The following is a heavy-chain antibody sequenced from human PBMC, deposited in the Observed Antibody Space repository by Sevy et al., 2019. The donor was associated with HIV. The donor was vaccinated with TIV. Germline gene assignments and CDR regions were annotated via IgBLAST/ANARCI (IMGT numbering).Heavy chain of an antibody. CDR3: ARGRPLREFDSSGYFFDS. Sequence: SETLSLTCAVYGASFRNFYWSWIRQSPGKGLEWIGEIHHSGSTNFNPSLESRVTMSEDKSKSQFSLNLRSVTAADTAVYYCARGRPLREFDSSGYFFDSWGPGTLVTVSS. J-gene: IGHJ4*02. D-gene: IGHD3-22*01. CDR2: IHHSGST. CDR1: GASFRNFY. V-gene: IGHV4-34*01.